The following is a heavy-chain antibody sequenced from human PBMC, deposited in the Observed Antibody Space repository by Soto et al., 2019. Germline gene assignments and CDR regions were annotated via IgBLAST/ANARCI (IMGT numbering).Heavy chain of an antibody. D-gene: IGHD3-3*02. CDR2: INHSGST. CDR1: GGSFSGYY. V-gene: IGHV4-34*01. J-gene: IGHJ4*02. Sequence: SETLSLTCAVYGGSFSGYYWSWIRQPPGKGLEWIGEINHSGSTNYNPSLKSRVTISVDTSKNQFSLRLSSVTAADTAVYYCATVANRIRDYWGQGTLVTVSS. CDR3: ATVANRIRDY.